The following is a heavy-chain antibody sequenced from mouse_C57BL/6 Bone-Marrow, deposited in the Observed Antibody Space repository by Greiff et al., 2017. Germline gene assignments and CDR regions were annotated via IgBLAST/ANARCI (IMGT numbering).Heavy chain of an antibody. V-gene: IGHV1-50*01. CDR2: IDPSDSYT. D-gene: IGHD1-1*01. CDR1: GYTFTSYW. CDR3: ARIDLCERYCDY. J-gene: IGHJ2*01. Sequence: VQLQQPGAELVKPGASVKLSCKASGYTFTSYWMQWVKQRPGQGLEWIGEIDPSDSYTNYNQKFKGKATLTVDTSSSTAYMQLSSLTSEDSAVYCCARIDLCERYCDYWRQGTTLTVSS.